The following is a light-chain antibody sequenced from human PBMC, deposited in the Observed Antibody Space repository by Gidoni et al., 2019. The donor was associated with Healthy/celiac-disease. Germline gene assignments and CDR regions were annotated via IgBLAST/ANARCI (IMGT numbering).Light chain of an antibody. CDR1: QGVSSY. CDR3: QQRSNWRVT. V-gene: IGKV3-11*01. Sequence: IVLTQSPAPLALTPGERATLSGRASQGVSSYLALYQQKPGQAPRLLIYDASNRSTGIPARFSGSGSGTDFTLTISSLEPEDFAVYYCQQRSNWRVTFGQGTRLEIK. CDR2: DAS. J-gene: IGKJ5*01.